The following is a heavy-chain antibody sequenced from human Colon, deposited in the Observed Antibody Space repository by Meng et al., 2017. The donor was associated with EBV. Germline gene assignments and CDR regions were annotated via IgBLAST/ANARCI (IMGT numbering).Heavy chain of an antibody. CDR2: IYHSGST. CDR3: ARGGYYSFDY. CDR1: GGSISSVYW. Sequence: VQCPASGPGMVEPADTLSLHWPASGGSISSVYWWTWVRQSPGKGLEWIGEIYHSGSTNYNPSLKSRVTISVDKSKNQFSLKLASVPAADTAVYYCARGGYYSFDYWGQRTLVTVSS. D-gene: IGHD5-18*01. J-gene: IGHJ4*02. V-gene: IGHV4-4*02.